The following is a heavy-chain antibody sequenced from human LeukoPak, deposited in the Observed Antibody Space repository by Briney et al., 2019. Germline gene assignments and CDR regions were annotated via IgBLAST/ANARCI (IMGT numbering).Heavy chain of an antibody. CDR3: ARDQYDTWSRRGNFDS. Sequence: GGSLRLSCVASGFSFGKYWMSWVRQAPGKGLEWVANIKLDGSEKNYVDSVKGRFTISRDSTKNSLYLQMNSLRAEDTAVFYCARDQYDTWSRRGNFDSWGQGTLVIVSS. V-gene: IGHV3-7*03. CDR1: GFSFGKYW. CDR2: IKLDGSEK. J-gene: IGHJ4*02. D-gene: IGHD3/OR15-3a*01.